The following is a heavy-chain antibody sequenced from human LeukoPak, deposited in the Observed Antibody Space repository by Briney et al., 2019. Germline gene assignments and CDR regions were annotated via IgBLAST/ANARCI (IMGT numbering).Heavy chain of an antibody. CDR1: GFTFSDYY. V-gene: IGHV3-21*01. J-gene: IGHJ2*01. Sequence: KSGGSLRLSCAASGFTFSDYYMNWVRQAPGKGLEWVSSISSSSSYIYYADSVKGRFTISRDNAKNSLYLQMNSLRAEDTAVYYCARSIVGATTYWYFDLWGRGTLVTVSS. CDR2: ISSSSSYI. D-gene: IGHD1-26*01. CDR3: ARSIVGATTYWYFDL.